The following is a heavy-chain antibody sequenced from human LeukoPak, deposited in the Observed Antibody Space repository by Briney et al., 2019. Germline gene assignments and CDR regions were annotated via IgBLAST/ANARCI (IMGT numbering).Heavy chain of an antibody. CDR3: ARDLGQWLAFDY. D-gene: IGHD6-19*01. CDR2: TDPNSGGT. J-gene: IGHJ4*02. CDR1: GYTFTGYY. Sequence: ASVKVSCKASGYTFTGYYMHWVRHAPGQGLEWVGCTDPNSGGTNYAQKFQGRVTMTRATSISTAYMELSRLRSDDRAVYYCARDLGQWLAFDYWGQGTLVTVST. V-gene: IGHV1-2*02.